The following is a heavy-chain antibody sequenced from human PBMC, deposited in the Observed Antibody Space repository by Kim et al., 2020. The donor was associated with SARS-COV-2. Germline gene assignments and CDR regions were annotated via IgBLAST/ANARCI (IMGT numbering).Heavy chain of an antibody. D-gene: IGHD1-7*01. CDR3: AKGGGNWNYGLFF. Sequence: YADAVKGRFTIPRDTSKNTLYLQMNSLRAEDTAVYYCAKGGGNWNYGLFFWGQGTLVTVSS. J-gene: IGHJ4*02. V-gene: IGHV3-23*01.